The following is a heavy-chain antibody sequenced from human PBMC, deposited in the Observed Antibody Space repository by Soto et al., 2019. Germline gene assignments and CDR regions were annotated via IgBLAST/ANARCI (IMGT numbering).Heavy chain of an antibody. J-gene: IGHJ4*02. CDR3: ARDPESLRTHDLGDY. D-gene: IGHD3-3*01. CDR1: GFTFSFYG. V-gene: IGHV3-48*01. Sequence: EVQLVESGGGLVQPGGSLRLSCTASGFTFSFYGMNWVRQAPGKGLEWVSYISSSSSIIYYADSVKGRFTISRDNAKNSMYLQMNSLRAEDTAVYYCARDPESLRTHDLGDYWGQGTLVTFSS. CDR2: ISSSSSII.